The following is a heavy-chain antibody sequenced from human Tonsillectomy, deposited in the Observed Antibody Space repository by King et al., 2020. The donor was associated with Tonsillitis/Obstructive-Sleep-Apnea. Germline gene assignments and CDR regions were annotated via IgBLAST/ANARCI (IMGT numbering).Heavy chain of an antibody. V-gene: IGHV3-48*03. J-gene: IGHJ5*02. D-gene: IGHD3-16*01. Sequence: DVQLVESGGGLVQPGGSLRVSCAASGFTFSSYEMNWVRQAPGKGLEWVSYISSSGSTIYYADSVKGRFTISRDNAKNSLYLQMNSLRAEDTAVYHCASSRFGGWFDPWGQGPLVTVSS. CDR2: ISSSGSTI. CDR1: GFTFSSYE. CDR3: ASSRFGGWFDP.